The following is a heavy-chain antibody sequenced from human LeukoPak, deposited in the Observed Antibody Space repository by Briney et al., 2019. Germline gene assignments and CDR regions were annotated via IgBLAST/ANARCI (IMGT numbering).Heavy chain of an antibody. CDR2: IYSTGST. J-gene: IGHJ5*02. CDR1: GGSISSYH. V-gene: IGHV4-59*01. Sequence: SETLSLTCTVSGGSISSYHWSWLRQPPGKGLEWIGYIYSTGSTNYNPSLKSRVTISVDTSKNQFSLKLSSVTAADTAVYYCARDRHGSGSAHSFDPWGQGTLVTVSS. D-gene: IGHD3-10*01. CDR3: ARDRHGSGSAHSFDP.